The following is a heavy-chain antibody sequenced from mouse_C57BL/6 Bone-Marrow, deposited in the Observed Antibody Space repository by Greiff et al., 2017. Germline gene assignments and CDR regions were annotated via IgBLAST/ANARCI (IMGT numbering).Heavy chain of an antibody. CDR1: GFNIKDDY. Sequence: VQLKESGAELVRPGASVKLSCTASGFNIKDDYMHWVKQRPEQGLEWIGWIDPADGDTEYASKFQGKATITANTSSNTAYLQLSSLTSEDTAVYYCTTTWSMDYWGQGTSVTVSS. V-gene: IGHV14-4*01. CDR3: TTTWSMDY. J-gene: IGHJ4*01. CDR2: IDPADGDT.